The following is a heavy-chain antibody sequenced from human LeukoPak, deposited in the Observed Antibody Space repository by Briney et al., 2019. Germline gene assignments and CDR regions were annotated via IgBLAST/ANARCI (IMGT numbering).Heavy chain of an antibody. CDR1: GYSFTSYW. CDR2: IYPGDSDT. J-gene: IGHJ3*02. D-gene: IGHD6-13*01. CDR3: ARPRYSSSWDDAFDI. Sequence: GESPKISCKGSGYSFTSYWIGWVRQMPGKGLEWMGIIYPGDSDTRYSPSFQGQVTISADKSISTAYLQWSSLKASDTAMYYCARPRYSSSWDDAFDIWGQGTMVTVSS. V-gene: IGHV5-51*01.